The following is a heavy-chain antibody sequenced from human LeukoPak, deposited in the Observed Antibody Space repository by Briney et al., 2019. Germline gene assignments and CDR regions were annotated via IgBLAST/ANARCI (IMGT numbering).Heavy chain of an antibody. Sequence: SETLSLTCTVSDGSTSSYYWSWIRQPPGKGLEWIGYIYYSGSTNYNPSLKSRVTISVDTSKKQFSLKLSSVTAADTAVYYCARGLYYYDSSFGYWGQGTLVTVSS. CDR1: DGSTSSYY. D-gene: IGHD3-22*01. CDR3: ARGLYYYDSSFGY. J-gene: IGHJ4*02. CDR2: IYYSGST. V-gene: IGHV4-59*01.